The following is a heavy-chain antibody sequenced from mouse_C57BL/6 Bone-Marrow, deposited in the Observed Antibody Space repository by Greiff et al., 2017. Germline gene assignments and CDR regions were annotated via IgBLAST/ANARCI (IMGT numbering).Heavy chain of an antibody. CDR2: IYPGSGST. J-gene: IGHJ2*01. V-gene: IGHV1-55*01. D-gene: IGHD2-10*02. Sequence: VQLQQSGAELVRPGASVKLSCTASGYTFTSYWITWVKQRPGQGLEWIGDIYPGSGSTNYNEKFKSKATLTVDTSSSTAYMQLSSLTSEDSAVYYCARKILVFDYWGQGTTLTVSS. CDR3: ARKILVFDY. CDR1: GYTFTSYW.